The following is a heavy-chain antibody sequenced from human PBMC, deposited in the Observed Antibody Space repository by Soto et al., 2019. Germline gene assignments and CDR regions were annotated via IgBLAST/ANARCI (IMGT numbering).Heavy chain of an antibody. D-gene: IGHD3-10*01. CDR3: AKDSALNYYGSGSYFDY. J-gene: IGHJ4*02. CDR2: IYGGSSK. Sequence: PGGSLRLSCAASGFTVNSNYMTWVRQAPGKGLEWVLIIYGGSSKYYADSVKGRFTISRDNSKNTLYLQMNSLRAEDTAVYYCAKDSALNYYGSGSYFDYWGQGTLVTVSS. V-gene: IGHV3-66*01. CDR1: GFTVNSNY.